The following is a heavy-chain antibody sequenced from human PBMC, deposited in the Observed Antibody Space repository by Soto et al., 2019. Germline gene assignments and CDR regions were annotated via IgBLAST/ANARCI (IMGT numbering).Heavy chain of an antibody. CDR2: ISSSGSTI. Sequence: PGGSLRLSCAASGFTFSSYEMNWVRQAPGKGLEWVSYISSSGSTIYYADPVKGRFTISRDNAKNSLYLQMNSLRAEDTAVYYCARDHKGGYYYYGMDVWGQGTTVTVSS. J-gene: IGHJ6*02. CDR3: ARDHKGGYYYYGMDV. CDR1: GFTFSSYE. V-gene: IGHV3-48*03.